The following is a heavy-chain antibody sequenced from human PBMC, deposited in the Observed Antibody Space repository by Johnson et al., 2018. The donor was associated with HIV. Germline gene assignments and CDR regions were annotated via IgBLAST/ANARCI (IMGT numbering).Heavy chain of an antibody. V-gene: IGHV3-64*01. CDR2: ISSNGGST. CDR1: RFTFSSYA. D-gene: IGHD1-26*01. CDR3: AREGVGVNAFDI. J-gene: IGHJ3*02. Sequence: EKLVESGGGLVQPGGSLRLSCAASRFTFSSYAMHWVRQAPGRGLEYVSAISSNGGSTYYANFVKGRFTISRDNSKNTLYLQMGSRSAEEMAVYYCAREGVGVNAFDIWGQGTMVTVSS.